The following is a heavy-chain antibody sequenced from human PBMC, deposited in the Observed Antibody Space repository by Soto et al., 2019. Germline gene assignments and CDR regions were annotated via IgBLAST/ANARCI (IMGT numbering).Heavy chain of an antibody. Sequence: QLQLQESGPGLVKPSETLSLTCTVSGGSISSSSYFWGWIRQPPGKGLEWIGSSYHSGTSYYNPSLKSRVMISVDTSKNQFSLNLSSVTASYTAVYYCARHEPLEVVAVDDSVSSAFDIWGQGTMVTVSS. CDR1: GGSISSSSYF. CDR2: SYHSGTS. CDR3: ARHEPLEVVAVDDSVSSAFDI. J-gene: IGHJ3*02. D-gene: IGHD2-15*01. V-gene: IGHV4-39*01.